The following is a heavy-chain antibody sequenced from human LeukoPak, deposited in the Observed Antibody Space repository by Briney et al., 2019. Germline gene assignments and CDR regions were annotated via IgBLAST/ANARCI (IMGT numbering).Heavy chain of an antibody. J-gene: IGHJ6*03. V-gene: IGHV3-33*06. Sequence: PGGSLRLSCAASGFTFSSYGMHWVRQAPGKGLEWVAVIWYDGSNKYYADSVKGRFTISRDNSKNTLYLQMNSLRAEDTAVYYCAKDYCSSTSCYTHYYYMGVWGKGTTVTVSS. D-gene: IGHD2-2*02. CDR1: GFTFSSYG. CDR3: AKDYCSSTSCYTHYYYMGV. CDR2: IWYDGSNK.